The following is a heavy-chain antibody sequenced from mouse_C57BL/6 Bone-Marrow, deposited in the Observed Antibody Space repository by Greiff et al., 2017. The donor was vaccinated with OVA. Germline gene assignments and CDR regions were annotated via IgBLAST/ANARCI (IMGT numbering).Heavy chain of an antibody. V-gene: IGHV1-15*01. CDR3: ASYYDYDVESYYFDY. Sequence: VQLKESGAELVRPGASVTLSCKASGYTFTDYEMHWVKQTPVHGLEWIGAIDPETGGTAYNQKFKGKAILTADKSSSTAYMELRSLTSEDSAVYYCASYYDYDVESYYFDYWGQGTTLTVSS. CDR2: IDPETGGT. J-gene: IGHJ2*01. CDR1: GYTFTDYE. D-gene: IGHD2-4*01.